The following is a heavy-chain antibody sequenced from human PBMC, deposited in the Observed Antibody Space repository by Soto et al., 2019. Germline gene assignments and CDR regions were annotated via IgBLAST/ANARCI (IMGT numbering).Heavy chain of an antibody. Sequence: PSETLSLTCTVSGGSISSYYWSWIRQPPGKGLEWIGYIYYSGSTNYNPSLKSRVTISVDTSKNQFSLKLSSVTAADTAVYYCASLQADCSGGSCFNRDAFDIWGQGTMVTVSS. CDR3: ASLQADCSGGSCFNRDAFDI. J-gene: IGHJ3*02. CDR1: GGSISSYY. D-gene: IGHD2-15*01. CDR2: IYYSGST. V-gene: IGHV4-59*08.